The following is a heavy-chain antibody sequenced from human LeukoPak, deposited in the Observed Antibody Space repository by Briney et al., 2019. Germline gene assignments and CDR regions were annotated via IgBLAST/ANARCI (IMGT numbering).Heavy chain of an antibody. CDR2: INHSGST. V-gene: IGHV4-34*01. Sequence: PSETLSLTCAVYGGSFSGYYWSWIRQPPGKGLEWIGEINHSGSTNYNPSLKSRVTISVDTSKNQFSLKLSSVTAADTAVYYCARGIAALGRGRWFDPWGQGTLVTVSS. J-gene: IGHJ5*02. CDR3: ARGIAALGRGRWFDP. D-gene: IGHD6-6*01. CDR1: GGSFSGYY.